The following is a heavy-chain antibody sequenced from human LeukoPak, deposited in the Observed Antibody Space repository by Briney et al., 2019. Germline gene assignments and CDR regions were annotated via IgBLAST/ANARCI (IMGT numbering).Heavy chain of an antibody. D-gene: IGHD3-9*01. CDR1: GFTFSDYY. V-gene: IGHV3-30-3*01. Sequence: GGSLRLSCAASGFTFSDYYMSWIRQAPGKGLEWVAVISYDGSNKYYADSVKGRFTISRDNSKNTLYLQMNSLRAEDTAVYYCASTRGSYDILTGYYKEGGSFDYWGQGTLVTVSS. CDR3: ASTRGSYDILTGYYKEGGSFDY. CDR2: ISYDGSNK. J-gene: IGHJ4*02.